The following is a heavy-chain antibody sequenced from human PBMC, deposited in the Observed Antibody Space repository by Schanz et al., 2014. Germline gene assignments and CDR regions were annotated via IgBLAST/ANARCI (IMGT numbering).Heavy chain of an antibody. Sequence: EVQLVESGGGLVQPGGSLRLSCATSGFTFSNHAMSWVRQAPGKGLEWVSAISGRGGRTYYADSVKGRFTISRDNSKNTLYLQMNSLRAEDTGVYYCAKDCPSDYGDHRFDFWGQGTLVTVSS. CDR3: AKDCPSDYGDHRFDF. CDR1: GFTFSNHA. CDR2: ISGRGGRT. J-gene: IGHJ4*02. D-gene: IGHD4-17*01. V-gene: IGHV3-23*04.